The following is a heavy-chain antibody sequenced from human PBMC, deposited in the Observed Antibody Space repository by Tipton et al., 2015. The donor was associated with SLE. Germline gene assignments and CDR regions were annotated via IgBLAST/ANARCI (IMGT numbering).Heavy chain of an antibody. V-gene: IGHV4-39*01. J-gene: IGHJ2*01. CDR3: AILRELPHWYFDL. Sequence: TLSLTCTVSGGSISSSSYYWGWIRQPPGKGLEWIGSIYYSGSTYYNPSLKSRVTISVDTSKNQFSLKLGSVTAADTAVYYCAILRELPHWYFDLWGRGTLVTVSS. D-gene: IGHD1-26*01. CDR2: IYYSGST. CDR1: GGSISSSSYY.